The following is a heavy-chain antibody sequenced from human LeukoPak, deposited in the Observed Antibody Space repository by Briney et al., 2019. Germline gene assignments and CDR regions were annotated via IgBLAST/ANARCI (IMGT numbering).Heavy chain of an antibody. V-gene: IGHV4-34*01. CDR3: ARGDERSYRLLNAFDI. CDR2: INHLRST. CDR1: GRSFSVYY. D-gene: IGHD1-26*01. J-gene: IGHJ3*02. Sequence: SDTLSLTYAVYGRSFSVYYGGWTRQPPGKGLESIGEINHLRSTHYHPSLKSRVSISVDMSKNQFSLKLTSVTAADTAVYYCARGDERSYRLLNAFDIWGQGTMVTVSS.